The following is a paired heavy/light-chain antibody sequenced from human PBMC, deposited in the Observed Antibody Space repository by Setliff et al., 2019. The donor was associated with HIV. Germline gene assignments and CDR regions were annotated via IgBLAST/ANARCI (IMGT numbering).Light chain of an antibody. Sequence: SFELTQPPSVSVSPGQTATFTCSSDNLGAKYISWYQQKTGQSPKLVMYKNDRRPSGTPDRFSGSNSGDTASLTITGTQVMDEADYYCQAWDDGSPWGIFGGGTTLTVL. CDR3: QAWDDGSPWGI. CDR1: NLGAKY. CDR2: KND. J-gene: IGLJ2*01. V-gene: IGLV3-1*01.
Heavy chain of an antibody. CDR2: IFPDDSDT. Sequence: EVHLVQSEAEVKKPGESLKISCTGSGYNFADYWIVWVRQMPGRGLEWMGIIFPDDSDTTYSPAFQGQVTISADKATSTAFLHWNSLMADDSALYYCARLQSGDEGSSALEHWGQGTLVIV. D-gene: IGHD3-10*01. CDR1: GYNFADYW. CDR3: ARLQSGDEGSSALEH. J-gene: IGHJ1*01. V-gene: IGHV5-51*01.